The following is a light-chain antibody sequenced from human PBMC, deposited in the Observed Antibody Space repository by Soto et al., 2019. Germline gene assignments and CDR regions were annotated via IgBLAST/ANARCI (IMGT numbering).Light chain of an antibody. V-gene: IGLV6-57*03. CDR1: SGSIASNY. Sequence: NFMLTRPHSVSESPGKTVTISCTRSSGSIASNYVQWYQQRPGSAPTTVIYEDNQRPSGVPDRFSGSIDSSSNSASLTISRLKTEDEADYYCQSYHSSNVFGTGTKLTVL. J-gene: IGLJ1*01. CDR3: QSYHSSNV. CDR2: EDN.